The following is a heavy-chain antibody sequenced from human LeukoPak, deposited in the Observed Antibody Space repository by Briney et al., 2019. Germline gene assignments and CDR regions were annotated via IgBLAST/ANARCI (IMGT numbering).Heavy chain of an antibody. CDR1: VFIFTSSR. V-gene: IGHV3-7*01. Sequence: GGSLRPCCAASVFIFTSSRMCWGRQAPGKRLWWVGNIKQDGSEKYYVNSVKGRFTITRNNAKNSLFLQMSSLRAEDTAVYYCARGVRFEGVDYWGRGALVTVSS. CDR2: IKQDGSEK. D-gene: IGHD3-3*01. CDR3: ARGVRFEGVDY. J-gene: IGHJ4*02.